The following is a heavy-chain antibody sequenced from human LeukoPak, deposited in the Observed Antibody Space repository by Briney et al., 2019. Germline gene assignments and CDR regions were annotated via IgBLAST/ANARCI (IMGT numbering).Heavy chain of an antibody. D-gene: IGHD2-15*01. CDR2: ISGSGGST. J-gene: IGHJ4*02. CDR3: AKKVKCSGGSCYTLFDY. V-gene: IGHV3-23*01. Sequence: GGSLRLSCAASGFTFSSYAMSWVRQAPGKGLEWVSTISGSGGSTYYADSVKGRFTISRENSKNTLYLQMNSLRAEDTAVYYCAKKVKCSGGSCYTLFDYWGQGTLVTVSS. CDR1: GFTFSSYA.